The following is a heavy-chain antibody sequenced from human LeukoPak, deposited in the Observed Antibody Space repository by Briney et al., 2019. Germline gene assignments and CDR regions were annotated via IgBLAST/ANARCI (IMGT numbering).Heavy chain of an antibody. CDR2: ISSSSSIK. J-gene: IGHJ4*02. CDR3: AKEKAVAGTLDY. CDR1: GFTFSTYS. V-gene: IGHV3-48*01. D-gene: IGHD6-19*01. Sequence: GGSLRLSCAASGFTFSTYSMNWVRQAPGKGLEWVSYISSSSSIKYYPDPVRGGFTISRDTYKNTLYLQMKILRAEDTAVYYCAKEKAVAGTLDYWGQGALVTVSS.